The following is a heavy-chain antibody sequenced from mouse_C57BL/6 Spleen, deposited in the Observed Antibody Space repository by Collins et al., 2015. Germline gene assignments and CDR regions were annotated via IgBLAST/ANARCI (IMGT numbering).Heavy chain of an antibody. CDR1: GYTFTDYY. D-gene: IGHD1-1*01. Sequence: EVQLQQSGPELVKPGASVKISCKASGYTFTDYYMNWVKQSHGKSLEWIGDINPNNGGTSYNQKFKGKATLTVDKSSSTAYMELRSLTSEDSAVYYCARGESTYGSSYSYWYFDVWGTGTTVTVSS. J-gene: IGHJ1*03. CDR3: ARGESTYGSSYSYWYFDV. CDR2: INPNNGGT. V-gene: IGHV1-26*01.